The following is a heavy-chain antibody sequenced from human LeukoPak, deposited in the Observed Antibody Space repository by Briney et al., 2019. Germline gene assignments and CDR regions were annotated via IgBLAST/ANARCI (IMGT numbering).Heavy chain of an antibody. Sequence: SETLSLTCTVSGGSISSSSYYWGWIRQPPGKGLEWIGSIYYSGSTYYNPSLKSRVTISVDTSKNQFSLKLSSVTAADTAVYYCARVVRGEQQLPGDWFDPWGQGTLVTVSS. CDR1: GGSISSSSYY. V-gene: IGHV4-39*07. J-gene: IGHJ5*02. CDR2: IYYSGST. D-gene: IGHD6-13*01. CDR3: ARVVRGEQQLPGDWFDP.